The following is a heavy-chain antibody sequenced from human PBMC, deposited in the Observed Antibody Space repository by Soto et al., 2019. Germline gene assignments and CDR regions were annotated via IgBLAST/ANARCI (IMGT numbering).Heavy chain of an antibody. J-gene: IGHJ6*02. CDR3: ARGKGMAENYYYYGMDV. CDR1: GYTFSTYA. V-gene: IGHV1-3*01. Sequence: ASVKVSCKASGYTFSTYALHWVRQAPGQGLEWMGWINGGNGHTRYSQKFKDRATISRDTPASTAYMELSGLRSEDTAVYYCARGKGMAENYYYYGMDVWGQGTTVTVSS. CDR2: INGGNGHT.